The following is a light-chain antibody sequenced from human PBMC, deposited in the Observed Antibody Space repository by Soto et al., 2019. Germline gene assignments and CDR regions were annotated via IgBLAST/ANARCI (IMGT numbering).Light chain of an antibody. J-gene: IGKJ2*01. CDR2: NVA. CDR1: ESLVHTDGNTY. CDR3: MQATKYPPYT. Sequence: DVVLTQTPLSSPVTLGQPASFSCRSSESLVHTDGNTYLNWLQQRPGQPPRLLIYNVAYRFSGVPDRFSGIGAGTDFTLTISRVEPEDVGTYYCMQATKYPPYTFGQGTKLEIE. V-gene: IGKV2-24*01.